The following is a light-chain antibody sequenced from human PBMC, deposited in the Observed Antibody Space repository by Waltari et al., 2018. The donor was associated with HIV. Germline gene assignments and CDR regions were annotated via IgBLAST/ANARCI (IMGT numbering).Light chain of an antibody. Sequence: QSALTQPRSVSGSPGQPVPISCTGTNSDVGAYYYVSWYRHHPAQAPQLIIFDVSRRPAVVPGRFSGSNSGNTSSLTISVLQADDEADFYCCSVSARRYVFGTGTKVTVL. CDR3: CSVSARRYV. CDR1: NSDVGAYYY. V-gene: IGLV2-11*01. CDR2: DVS. J-gene: IGLJ1*01.